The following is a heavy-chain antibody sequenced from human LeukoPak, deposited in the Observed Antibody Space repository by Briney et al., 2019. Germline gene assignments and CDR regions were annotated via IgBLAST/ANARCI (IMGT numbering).Heavy chain of an antibody. V-gene: IGHV4-34*01. J-gene: IGHJ4*02. CDR3: ARATPRLLDY. Sequence: SETLSLTCAVYGGSFSGYYWSWIRQPPGKGLEWIGEINHSGSTNYNPSLKSRVTISVDTSKNQFSLKLSSVTAADTAVYYCARATPRLLDYWGQGTLVTVSS. CDR2: INHSGST. D-gene: IGHD4-11*01. CDR1: GGSFSGYY.